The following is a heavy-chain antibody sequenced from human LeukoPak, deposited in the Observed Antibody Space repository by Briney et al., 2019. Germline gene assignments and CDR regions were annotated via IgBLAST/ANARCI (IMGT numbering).Heavy chain of an antibody. Sequence: LKTLSLTFAVCGGSFRCSYWCWICHPKRKGLELIGEINHRGSTNYNPSLKRRVSISVDTSKNQFSLKLSSVTAADTAVYYCARGRPNRQQLVWFAPWGQRTLVTVYS. CDR1: GGSFRCSY. CDR2: INHRGST. J-gene: IGHJ5*02. V-gene: IGHV4-34*01. D-gene: IGHD6-13*01. CDR3: ARGRPNRQQLVWFAP.